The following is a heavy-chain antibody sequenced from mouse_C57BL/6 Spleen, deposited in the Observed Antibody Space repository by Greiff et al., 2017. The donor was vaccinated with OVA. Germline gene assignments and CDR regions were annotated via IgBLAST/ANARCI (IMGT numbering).Heavy chain of an antibody. CDR1: GFTFSSYA. CDR2: ISRGGDYI. V-gene: IGHV5-9-1*02. J-gene: IGHJ4*01. CDR3: TGKGGIRSAMDY. D-gene: IGHD1-1*01. Sequence: EVQVVESGEGLVKPGGSLTLSCAASGFTFSSYAMSWVRQTPEKRLEWVAYISRGGDYIYYADTVKGRFTISRDNSRNTQYLQMSSLKSEDTAMDYCTGKGGIRSAMDYWGQGTSVTVSS.